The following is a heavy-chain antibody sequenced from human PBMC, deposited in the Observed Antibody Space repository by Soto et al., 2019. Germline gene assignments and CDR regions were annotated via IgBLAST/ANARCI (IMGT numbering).Heavy chain of an antibody. J-gene: IGHJ6*02. CDR2: VYYSGST. D-gene: IGHD3-3*01. CDR1: GGSISSGDYY. Sequence: PSETLSLTCTVSGGSISSGDYYWSWIRQPPGKGLEWIGYVYYSGSTYYNPSLKSRVTISVDTSKNQFSLKLSSVTAADTAVYYCAGGGITIFGVVIAPPYYYYGMDVWGQGTTVTVSS. CDR3: AGGGITIFGVVIAPPYYYYGMDV. V-gene: IGHV4-30-4*01.